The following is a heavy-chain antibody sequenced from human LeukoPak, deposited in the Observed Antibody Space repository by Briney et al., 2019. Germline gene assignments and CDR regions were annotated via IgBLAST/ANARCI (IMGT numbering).Heavy chain of an antibody. CDR2: INAGNGNT. CDR1: GYTFTSYA. J-gene: IGHJ3*02. V-gene: IGHV1-3*01. CDR3: ARVPIDAFDI. Sequence: ASVKVSCKASGYTFTSYAMHWVRQAPGQRLEWMGWINAGNGNTSYAQKLQGRVTMTTDTSTSTAYMELRSLRSDDTAVYYCARVPIDAFDIWGQGTMVTVSS.